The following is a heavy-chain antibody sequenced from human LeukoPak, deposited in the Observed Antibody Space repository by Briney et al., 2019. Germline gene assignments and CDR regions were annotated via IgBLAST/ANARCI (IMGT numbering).Heavy chain of an antibody. J-gene: IGHJ5*02. CDR2: IYYSGST. D-gene: IGHD2-2*01. CDR3: ARAPPYCSSTSCRFDP. Sequence: SETLSFTCTVSGGSISSYCWSWIRQPPGKGLEWIGYIYYSGSTNYNPSLKSRVTISVDTSKNQFSLKLSSVTAADTAVYYCARAPPYCSSTSCRFDPWGQGT. V-gene: IGHV4-59*01. CDR1: GGSISSYC.